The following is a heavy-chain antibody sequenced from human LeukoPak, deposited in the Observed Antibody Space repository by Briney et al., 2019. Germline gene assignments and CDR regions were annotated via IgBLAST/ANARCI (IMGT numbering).Heavy chain of an antibody. J-gene: IGHJ4*02. CDR2: INTDGSST. CDR1: GFTFSSYW. CDR3: ARAAVGASYDY. Sequence: GGSLRLSCAASGFTFSSYWMHWVRQAPGKGLVWVSRINTDGSSTSYADSVKGRFTISRDDAKNTLYLQMNSLRAEDTAVYYCARAAVGASYDYWGQGTLVTVSS. D-gene: IGHD1-26*01. V-gene: IGHV3-74*01.